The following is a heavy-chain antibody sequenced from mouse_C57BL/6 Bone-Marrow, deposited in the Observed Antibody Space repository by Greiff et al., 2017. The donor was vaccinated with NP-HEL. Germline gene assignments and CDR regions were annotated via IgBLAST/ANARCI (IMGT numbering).Heavy chain of an antibody. Sequence: QVQLQQPGAELVKPGASVKLSCKASGYTFTNYWMHWVKQRPGRGLEWIGRIDPNSGGTKYNEKFKRKATLTVDKPSSTAYLQLRSLTSEDSAFYYCARYYDGSGYCDYWDQGTSLTVTS. CDR2: IDPNSGGT. CDR1: GYTFTNYW. CDR3: ARYYDGSGYCDY. V-gene: IGHV1-72*01. D-gene: IGHD1-1*01. J-gene: IGHJ2*03.